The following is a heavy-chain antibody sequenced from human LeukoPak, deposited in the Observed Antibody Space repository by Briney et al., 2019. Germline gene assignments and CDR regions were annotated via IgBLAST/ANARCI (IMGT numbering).Heavy chain of an antibody. CDR2: ISGSGGST. D-gene: IGHD6-13*01. CDR1: GFTFSSYA. J-gene: IGHJ4*02. Sequence: PGGSLRLSCAASGFTFSSYAMSWVRQAPGKGLEWVSAISGSGGSTYYADSVKGRFTISRDNSKNTLYLQMNSLRAEDTAVYYCAKYSSSWYMGITYYFDYWGQGTLVTVSS. V-gene: IGHV3-23*01. CDR3: AKYSSSWYMGITYYFDY.